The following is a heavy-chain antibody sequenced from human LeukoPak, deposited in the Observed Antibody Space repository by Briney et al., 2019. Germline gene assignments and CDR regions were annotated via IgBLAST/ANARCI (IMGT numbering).Heavy chain of an antibody. Sequence: SETLSLTCAVYGGSFSSYYWGWIRQPPGKGLEWIGSIYYSGSTYYNPSLKSRVTISVDTSKNQFSLKLSSVTAADTAVYYCAREPGGGGFDYWGQGTLVTVSS. J-gene: IGHJ4*02. V-gene: IGHV4-39*07. CDR1: GGSFSSYY. D-gene: IGHD3-10*01. CDR2: IYYSGST. CDR3: AREPGGGGFDY.